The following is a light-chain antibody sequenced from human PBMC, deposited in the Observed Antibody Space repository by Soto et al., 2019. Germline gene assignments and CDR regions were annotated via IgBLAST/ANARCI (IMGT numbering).Light chain of an antibody. V-gene: IGKV1-33*01. J-gene: IGKJ5*01. CDR2: DAS. CDR1: QNINNY. Sequence: DIQMSQSPSSLSASVGDRVSITCQASQNINNYLNWYQQKPGRAPKLLIYDASNLEAGVPSRFRGSGSGTDFTFTISRLQPEDIATYYCQQYENLPTFGQGTRLETK. CDR3: QQYENLPT.